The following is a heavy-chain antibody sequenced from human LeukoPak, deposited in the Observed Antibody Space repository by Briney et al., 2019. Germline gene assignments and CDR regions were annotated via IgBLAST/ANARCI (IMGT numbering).Heavy chain of an antibody. CDR3: ARHVRESEVDTIGCFAP. CDR1: GYSFTNYW. V-gene: IGHV5-51*01. Sequence: GESLKISCKGSGYSFTNYWIGWVRQMPGKGLEWMGIIYPGDSDTRYSPSFQGQVTISADKSISTAYLQWSSLKASDTAMYYCARHVRESEVDTIGCFAPWGQGTLVTVSS. D-gene: IGHD5-12*01. CDR2: IYPGDSDT. J-gene: IGHJ5*02.